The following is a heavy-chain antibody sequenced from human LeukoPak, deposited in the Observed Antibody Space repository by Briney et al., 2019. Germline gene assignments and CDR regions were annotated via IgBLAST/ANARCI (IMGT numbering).Heavy chain of an antibody. D-gene: IGHD3-22*01. Sequence: ASVKVSCKASGYTFTGYYLHWVRQAPGQGLEWMGWINPNSGDTNYAQRFQGRVTMTRDTSINTAYMELSRLRSDDTAVYYCASQGDYYDSSGYQSYFDYWGQGTLVTVPS. V-gene: IGHV1-2*02. CDR1: GYTFTGYY. CDR3: ASQGDYYDSSGYQSYFDY. J-gene: IGHJ4*02. CDR2: INPNSGDT.